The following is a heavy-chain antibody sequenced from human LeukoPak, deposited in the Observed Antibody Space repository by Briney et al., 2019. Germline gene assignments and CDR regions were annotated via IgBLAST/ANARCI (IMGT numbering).Heavy chain of an antibody. J-gene: IGHJ2*01. Sequence: ETLSLTCTVSGGSNSSCYWSWVRQAPGKGLEWVSAISGSGGSTYYADSVKGRFTISRDNSKNTLYLQMNSLRAEDTAVYYCAKRAQGYCSSTSCCVGDGGWYFDLWGRGTLVTVSS. CDR1: GGSNSSCY. CDR2: ISGSGGST. CDR3: AKRAQGYCSSTSCCVGDGGWYFDL. V-gene: IGHV3-23*01. D-gene: IGHD2-2*01.